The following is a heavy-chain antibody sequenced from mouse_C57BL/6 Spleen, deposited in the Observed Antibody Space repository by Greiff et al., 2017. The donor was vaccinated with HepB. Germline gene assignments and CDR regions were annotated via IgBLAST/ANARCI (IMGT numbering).Heavy chain of an antibody. Sequence: VQLQQPGAELVKPGASVKMSCKASGYTFTSYWITWVKQRPGQGLEWIGDIYPGSGSTNYNEKFKSKATLTVDTSSSTAYMQLSSLTSEDSAVYYCANDYDPYWYFDVWGTGTTVTVSS. V-gene: IGHV1-55*01. J-gene: IGHJ1*03. D-gene: IGHD2-4*01. CDR1: GYTFTSYW. CDR3: ANDYDPYWYFDV. CDR2: IYPGSGST.